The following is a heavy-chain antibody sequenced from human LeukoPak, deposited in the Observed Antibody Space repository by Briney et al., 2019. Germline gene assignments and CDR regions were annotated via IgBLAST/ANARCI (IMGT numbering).Heavy chain of an antibody. CDR3: AKFWLGGAFDI. CDR1: GFTFSSYE. CDR2: ISSSGSTI. V-gene: IGHV3-48*03. D-gene: IGHD6-19*01. Sequence: PGGSLRLSCAASGFTFSSYEMNWVRQAPGKGLEWVSYISSSGSTIYYADSVKGRFTISRDNAKNSLYLQMNSLRAEDTAVYYCAKFWLGGAFDIWGQGTMVTVSS. J-gene: IGHJ3*02.